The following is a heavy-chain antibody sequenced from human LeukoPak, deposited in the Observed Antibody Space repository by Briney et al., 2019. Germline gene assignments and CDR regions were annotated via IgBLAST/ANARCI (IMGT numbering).Heavy chain of an antibody. J-gene: IGHJ4*02. Sequence: PSETLSLTCSVSNSSFTTYYWSWFRQPPGKGLEWIGFIYYSGHTNYNPSLKSRVALSIDTSKNQFTLNLRSVTAADAAMYYCTRVTIISGYWMDFDTWGQGTPVTV. D-gene: IGHD3-22*01. V-gene: IGHV4-59*01. CDR2: IYYSGHT. CDR1: NSSFTTYY. CDR3: TRVTIISGYWMDFDT.